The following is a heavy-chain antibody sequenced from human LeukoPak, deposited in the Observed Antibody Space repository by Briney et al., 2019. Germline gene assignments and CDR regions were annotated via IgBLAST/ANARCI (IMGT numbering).Heavy chain of an antibody. CDR1: GGSISSYY. V-gene: IGHV4-34*01. D-gene: IGHD5-18*01. CDR2: INHSGST. J-gene: IGHJ4*02. CDR3: ARVARGYSYGYWYYFDY. Sequence: SETLSLTCTVSGGSISSYYWSWIRQPPGKGLEWIGEINHSGSTNYNPSLKSRVTISVDTSKNQFSLKLSSVTAADTAVYYCARVARGYSYGYWYYFDYWGQGTLVTVSS.